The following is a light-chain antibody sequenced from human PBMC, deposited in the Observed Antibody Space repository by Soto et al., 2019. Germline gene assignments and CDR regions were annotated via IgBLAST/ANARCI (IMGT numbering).Light chain of an antibody. CDR3: QKYGSSPRT. V-gene: IGKV3-20*01. CDR1: QSVSYSY. CDR2: GAS. Sequence: IVLTQSPGTLSLSPGERATLSCRASQSVSYSYLAWYQQKPGQAPRLLIYGASSRATGIPDRFSGSGSGTDFTLTISRLEPEDFAVYYCQKYGSSPRTFGQGTKVEIK. J-gene: IGKJ1*01.